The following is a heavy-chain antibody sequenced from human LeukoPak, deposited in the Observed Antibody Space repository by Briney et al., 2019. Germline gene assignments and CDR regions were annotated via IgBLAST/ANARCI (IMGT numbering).Heavy chain of an antibody. CDR1: GFTFSSYA. Sequence: GRSLRLSCAASGFTFSSYAMHWVRQAPGKGLEWVAVISYDGSNKYYADSVKGRFTISRDNSKNTLYLQMNSLRAEDSAVYYCARDHWSSSGYLGAFQIWGLGTMVTVSS. V-gene: IGHV3-30-3*01. J-gene: IGHJ3*02. CDR3: ARDHWSSSGYLGAFQI. D-gene: IGHD3-22*01. CDR2: ISYDGSNK.